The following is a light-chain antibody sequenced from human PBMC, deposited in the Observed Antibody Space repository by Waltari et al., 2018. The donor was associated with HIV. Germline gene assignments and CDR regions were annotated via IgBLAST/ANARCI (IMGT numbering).Light chain of an antibody. CDR2: QDD. V-gene: IGLV3-1*01. J-gene: IGLJ2*01. Sequence: SFDLAQPPSVSVSPGQTATIPCAYDGVETRDVFWYHQQSGQAPVLVIYQDDKRPAGIAGRFAGSRSGKTATLTISGAQTLDEGDYYCQAWDNNDVIFGGGTKVTVL. CDR1: GVETRD. CDR3: QAWDNNDVI.